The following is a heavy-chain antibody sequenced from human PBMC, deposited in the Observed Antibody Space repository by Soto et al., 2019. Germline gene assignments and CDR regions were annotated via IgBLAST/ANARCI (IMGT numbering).Heavy chain of an antibody. CDR1: GGSISSGGSS. Sequence: SETLSLTCAVSGGSISSGGSSWSWIRQPPGKGLEWIGYIYHSGSTYYNPSLKSRVTISVDRSKNQFSLKLSSVTAADTAVYYCARLNGYCISTNCQGYYGMDVWGQGTTVTVSS. D-gene: IGHD2-2*03. CDR3: ARLNGYCISTNCQGYYGMDV. CDR2: IYHSGST. V-gene: IGHV4-30-2*01. J-gene: IGHJ6*02.